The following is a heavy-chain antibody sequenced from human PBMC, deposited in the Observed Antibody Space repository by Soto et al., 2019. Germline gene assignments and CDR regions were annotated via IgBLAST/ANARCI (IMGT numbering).Heavy chain of an antibody. CDR2: IFSGGVTT. CDR3: AKDRLAGGFDY. J-gene: IGHJ4*02. CDR1: GFTVSTYT. V-gene: IGHV3-23*01. D-gene: IGHD3-16*01. Sequence: GGSLRLSCSASGFTVSTYTMGWVRLAPGKGLEWVSTIFSGGVTTKYADSVKGRFTISRDNSRNTVYLQMNSLRADDTAVYYCAKDRLAGGFDYWGQGTQVTVSS.